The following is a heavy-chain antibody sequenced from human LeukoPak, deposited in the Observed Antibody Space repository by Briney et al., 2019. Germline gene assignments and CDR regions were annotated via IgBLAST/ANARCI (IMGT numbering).Heavy chain of an antibody. D-gene: IGHD6-13*01. V-gene: IGHV3-30*02. CDR2: IRYDGSNK. CDR3: ARSSSSWHGVDY. Sequence: GGSLRLSCAASGFTFSSYGMHWVRQAPGKGLEWAAFIRYDGSNKYYADSVKGRFTISRDNSKNTLYLQMNSLRAEDTAVYYCARSSSSWHGVDYWGQGTLVTVSS. J-gene: IGHJ4*02. CDR1: GFTFSSYG.